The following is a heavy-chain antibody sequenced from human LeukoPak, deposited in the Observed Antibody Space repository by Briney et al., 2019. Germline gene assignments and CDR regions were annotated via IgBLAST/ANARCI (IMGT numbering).Heavy chain of an antibody. CDR2: IYTSGST. Sequence: SETLSLTCTVSGGSISSGSYYWSWIRQPAGKGLEWIGRIYTSGSTNYNPSLNGRVTISVDTSKNQFSLKLSSVTAADTAVYYCARDLGAPYAFDIRGQGTMVTVSS. J-gene: IGHJ3*02. CDR1: GGSISSGSYY. D-gene: IGHD1-26*01. V-gene: IGHV4-61*02. CDR3: ARDLGAPYAFDI.